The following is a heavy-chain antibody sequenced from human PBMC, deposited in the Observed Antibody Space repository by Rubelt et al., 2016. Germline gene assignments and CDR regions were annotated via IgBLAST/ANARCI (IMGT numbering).Heavy chain of an antibody. Sequence: QVQLVQSGAEVKKPGASVKVSCKASGYTFTGYYMHWVRQAPGQGLEWMGWINPNSGGTNYAQKFQGRVTMTRETSISTAYMELTSLRADDTAVYYCTRGLVADWFDPWGQGTLVIVSS. J-gene: IGHJ5*02. CDR2: INPNSGGT. D-gene: IGHD2-15*01. V-gene: IGHV1-2*02. CDR3: TRGLVADWFDP. CDR1: GYTFTGYY.